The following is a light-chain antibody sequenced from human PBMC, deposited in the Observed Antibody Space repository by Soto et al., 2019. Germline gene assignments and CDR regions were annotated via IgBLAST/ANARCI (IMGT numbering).Light chain of an antibody. CDR2: KAS. CDR3: QHYNSYSDA. CDR1: QTISSW. V-gene: IGKV1-5*03. J-gene: IGKJ1*01. Sequence: DIQMTQSPSTLSGSVGDRVTITCRASQTISSWLAWYQQKPGKAPKLLIYKASTLKSGVPSRFSGSGSGTEFTLTISSLQHDDFATYYCQHYNSYSDAFGQGTTVELK.